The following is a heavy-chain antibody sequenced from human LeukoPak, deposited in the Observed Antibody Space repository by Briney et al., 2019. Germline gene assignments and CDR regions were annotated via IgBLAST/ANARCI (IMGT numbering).Heavy chain of an antibody. J-gene: IGHJ2*01. D-gene: IGHD6-6*01. CDR2: IYTSGST. V-gene: IGHV4-61*02. CDR1: GGSISSGSYY. CDR3: AREVAARPRDNWYFGL. Sequence: PSQTLSLTCTVSGGSISSGSYYWSWIRQPAGKGLEWIGRIYTSGSTNYNPSLKSRVTISVDTPKNQFSLKLSSVTAADTAVYYCAREVAARPRDNWYFGLWGRGTLVTVSS.